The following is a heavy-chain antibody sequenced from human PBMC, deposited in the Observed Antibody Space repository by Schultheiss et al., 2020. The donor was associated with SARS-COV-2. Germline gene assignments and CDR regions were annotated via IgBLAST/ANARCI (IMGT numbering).Heavy chain of an antibody. CDR2: INSDGSST. Sequence: GGSLRLSCAASGFTFSSYWMHWVHQAPGKGLVWVSRINSDGSSTSYADSVKGRFTISRDNAKNSLYLQMNSLRAEDTAVYYCARDRYSSSWLDAFDIWGQGTMVTVSS. CDR1: GFTFSSYW. J-gene: IGHJ3*02. D-gene: IGHD6-13*01. CDR3: ARDRYSSSWLDAFDI. V-gene: IGHV3-74*01.